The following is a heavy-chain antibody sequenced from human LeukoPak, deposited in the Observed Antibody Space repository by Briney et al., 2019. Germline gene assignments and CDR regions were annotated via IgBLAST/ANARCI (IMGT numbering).Heavy chain of an antibody. CDR1: GFTFGNAW. D-gene: IGHD4-17*01. J-gene: IGHJ6*02. CDR2: IKRKTDGGTT. V-gene: IGHV3-15*07. CDR3: TTVSDYGDSYYYYYGMDV. Sequence: PGGSLRLSCAASGFTFGNAWMDWVRQAPGKGLEWVGRIKRKTDGGTTDYAAPVKGRFTISRDDSKNTLYLQMNSLKTEDTAVYYCTTVSDYGDSYYYYYGMDVWGQGTTVTVSS.